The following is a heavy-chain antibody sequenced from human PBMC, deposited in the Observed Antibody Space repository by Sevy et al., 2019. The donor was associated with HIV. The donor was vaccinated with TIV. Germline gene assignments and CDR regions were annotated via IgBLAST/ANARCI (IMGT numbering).Heavy chain of an antibody. J-gene: IGHJ4*01. CDR2: MRSKPFAGTT. CDR3: IRGRLLGYTAMVPDY. D-gene: IGHD5-18*01. V-gene: IGHV3-49*04. Sequence: GGSLRLSCTTSGFTLGDYAMNWVRQAPGKGLEWVGFMRSKPFAGTTEYAASVKGRFTISTDDSEASAHLQMNSLRTEDTGVYYCIRGRLLGYTAMVPDYWGHGTLVTVSS. CDR1: GFTLGDYA.